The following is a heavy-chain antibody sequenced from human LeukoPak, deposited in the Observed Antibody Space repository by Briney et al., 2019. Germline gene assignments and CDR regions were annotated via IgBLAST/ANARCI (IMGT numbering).Heavy chain of an antibody. V-gene: IGHV3-64D*06. CDR1: GFIFSSYA. CDR3: VKDRYSSGWYGYFDL. CDR2: ISSNGGST. J-gene: IGHJ2*01. Sequence: SGGSLRLSCSASGFIFSSYAMHWVRQAPGKGLEYVSAISSNGGSTYYADSVKGRFTISRDNSKNTLYLQMSSLRAEDTAVYYCVKDRYSSGWYGYFDLWGRGTLVTVSS. D-gene: IGHD6-19*01.